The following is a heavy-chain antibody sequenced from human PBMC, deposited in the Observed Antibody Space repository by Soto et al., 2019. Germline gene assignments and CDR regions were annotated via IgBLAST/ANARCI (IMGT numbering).Heavy chain of an antibody. CDR1: GYTFTSYA. D-gene: IGHD5-12*01. J-gene: IGHJ6*02. V-gene: IGHV1-3*01. CDR3: ANEVDVAFSSLQYGMDV. Sequence: WASVKVSCKASGYTFTSYAMHWVRQAPGQRLEWMGWINAGNGNTKYSQKFQGRVTITRDTSASTAYMELSSLRSEDTAVYYCANEVDVAFSSLQYGMDVWGQGTTVTVSS. CDR2: INAGNGNT.